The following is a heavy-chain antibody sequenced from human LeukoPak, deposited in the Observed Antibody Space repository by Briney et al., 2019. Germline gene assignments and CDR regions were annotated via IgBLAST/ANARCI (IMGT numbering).Heavy chain of an antibody. V-gene: IGHV3-23*01. Sequence: GGSLRLSCAASGFTFSSSSMSWVRQAPGKGLEWVSALTGSGGSTYYVDSVKGRFTISRDNAKNSLYLQMNSLRAEDTAVYYCARGERFDPWGQGTLVTVSS. J-gene: IGHJ5*02. CDR1: GFTFSSSS. CDR2: LTGSGGST. CDR3: ARGERFDP.